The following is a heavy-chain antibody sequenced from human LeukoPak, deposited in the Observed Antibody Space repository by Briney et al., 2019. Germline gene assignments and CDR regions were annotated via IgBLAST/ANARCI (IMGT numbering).Heavy chain of an antibody. D-gene: IGHD6-19*01. CDR1: GFTFSGSW. V-gene: IGHV3-7*03. CDR3: ARSRSGSVAGTSDY. CDR2: INQDGSAK. J-gene: IGHJ4*02. Sequence: PGGSLRLSCAASGFTFSGSWMSWVRQAPGKGLEWVANINQDGSAKNYLDSVKGRFTISRDVSRNTLFLQMISLRADDTALYYCARSRSGSVAGTSDYWGQGTLVIVSS.